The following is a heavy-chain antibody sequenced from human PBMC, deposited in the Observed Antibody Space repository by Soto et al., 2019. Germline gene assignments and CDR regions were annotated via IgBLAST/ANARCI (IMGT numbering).Heavy chain of an antibody. J-gene: IGHJ6*02. V-gene: IGHV3-30-3*01. D-gene: IGHD1-1*01. CDR3: ARDRLRYNWNDFPYYYYGMDV. Sequence: QVQLVESGGGVVQPGRSLRLSCAASGFTFSSYAMHWVRQAPGKGLERVAVISFDGSNKYYADSVKGRFTITRDNSKNTLYLQMNILRAEDTAVYYCARDRLRYNWNDFPYYYYGMDVWGQGTTVTVSS. CDR1: GFTFSSYA. CDR2: ISFDGSNK.